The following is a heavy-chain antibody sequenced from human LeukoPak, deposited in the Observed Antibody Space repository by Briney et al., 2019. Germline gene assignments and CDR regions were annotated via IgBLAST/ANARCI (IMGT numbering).Heavy chain of an antibody. CDR3: ARVAPGVNYIDY. Sequence: ASVKVSCKASGYSFNKQAISWVRQAPGQGLEWMGWVNSNNGNTKYAPHLQGRVTMTVDTSTSTAYMELRSLRSDDDTAVYYCARVAPGVNYIDYWGQGILVTVSS. J-gene: IGHJ4*02. D-gene: IGHD2-8*01. CDR2: VNSNNGNT. CDR1: GYSFNKQA. V-gene: IGHV1-18*01.